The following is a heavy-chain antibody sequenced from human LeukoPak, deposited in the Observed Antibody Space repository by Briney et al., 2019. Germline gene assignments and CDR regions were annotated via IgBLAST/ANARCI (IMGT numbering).Heavy chain of an antibody. D-gene: IGHD3-9*01. Sequence: SVKVSCKASGGTFSSYAISWVRQAPGQGPEWMGGIIPIFGTANYAQKFQGRVTITADESTSTAYMELSSLRSEDTAVYYCARGLMYYDILTGDRQYDAFDIWGQGTMVTVSS. CDR2: IIPIFGTA. CDR3: ARGLMYYDILTGDRQYDAFDI. J-gene: IGHJ3*02. CDR1: GGTFSSYA. V-gene: IGHV1-69*13.